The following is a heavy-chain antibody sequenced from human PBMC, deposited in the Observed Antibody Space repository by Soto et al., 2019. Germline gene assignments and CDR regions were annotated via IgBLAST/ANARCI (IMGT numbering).Heavy chain of an antibody. CDR2: IILILGIA. J-gene: IGHJ4*02. CDR1: GGTFSSYT. V-gene: IGHV1-69*08. Sequence: QVQLVQSGAEVKKPGSSVKVSCKASGGTFSSYTISWVRQAPGQGLEWLGRIILILGIANNAQKSQGRVTITADKSTSTAYMELSSLSSEDTAVHYCARDYRVTQIVYCGQGTLVTVSS. CDR3: ARDYRVTQIVY. D-gene: IGHD5-18*01.